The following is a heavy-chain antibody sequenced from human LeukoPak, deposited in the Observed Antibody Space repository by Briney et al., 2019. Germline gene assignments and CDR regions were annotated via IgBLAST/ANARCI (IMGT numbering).Heavy chain of an antibody. V-gene: IGHV4-39*07. CDR2: IYYRGST. CDR1: GGSISSSPYY. D-gene: IGHD3-9*01. Sequence: PSETLSLTCTVSGGSISSSPYYWGWIRQPPGKGLEWIGTIYYRGSTYSNPPLNSRVTISVDTTKNQFSLKLSSVTAADTAVYYCARAYFDWSRRYNWFDPWGQGTLVTVSS. CDR3: ARAYFDWSRRYNWFDP. J-gene: IGHJ5*02.